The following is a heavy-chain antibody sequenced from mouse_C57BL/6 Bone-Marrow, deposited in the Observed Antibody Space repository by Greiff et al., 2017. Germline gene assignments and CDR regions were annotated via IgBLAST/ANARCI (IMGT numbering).Heavy chain of an antibody. V-gene: IGHV1-59*01. CDR2: IYPSDSYT. CDR3: ARGVSY. D-gene: IGHD2-2*01. CDR1: GYTFTSYC. J-gene: IGHJ2*01. Sequence: VQLQQPGAELVRPGTSVKLSCKASGYTFTSYCMHWVKQRPGQGLEWIGVIYPSDSYTKYNQQFKGKATLTVDTSSSTAYMQLSSLTSEDSAVYYCARGVSYWGQGTTLTVSS.